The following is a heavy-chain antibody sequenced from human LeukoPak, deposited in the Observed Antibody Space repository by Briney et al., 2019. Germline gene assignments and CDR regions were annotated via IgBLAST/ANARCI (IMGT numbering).Heavy chain of an antibody. CDR2: ISSSSSYI. J-gene: IGHJ4*02. CDR1: GYTFSSYS. D-gene: IGHD1-26*01. CDR3: ARGGSGPIDY. V-gene: IGHV3-21*01. Sequence: TGGSLRLSCAASGYTFSSYSMNWVRQAPGKGLEWVSSISSSSSYIYYADSVKGRFTISRDNAKNSLYLQMNSLRAEDTAVYYCARGGSGPIDYWGQGTLVTVSS.